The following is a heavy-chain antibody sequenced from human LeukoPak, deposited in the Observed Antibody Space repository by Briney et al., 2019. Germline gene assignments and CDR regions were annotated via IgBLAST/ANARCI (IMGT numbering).Heavy chain of an antibody. CDR2: ISSTSKYI. J-gene: IGHJ4*02. Sequence: GGSLRLSCVASGFAFSDDSMNWVRQPPGKGLEWVSSISSTSKYIYYADSVKGRFTISRDNAKNSLYLQMNNLRVDDSAVYYCAREYTAMAYDYWGQGNLVTVSS. CDR1: GFAFSDDS. CDR3: AREYTAMAYDY. V-gene: IGHV3-21*01. D-gene: IGHD5-18*01.